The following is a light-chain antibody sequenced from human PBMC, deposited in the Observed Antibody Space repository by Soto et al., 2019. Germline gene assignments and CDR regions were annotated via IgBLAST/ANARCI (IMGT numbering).Light chain of an antibody. CDR3: ATRDDGLSGDWV. CDR1: SSNMGRKY. J-gene: IGLJ3*02. V-gene: IGLV1-47*01. Sequence: QSVLTQPPSVSGTPGQRVTISCSGISSNMGRKYVYWYQQFPGTAPKLLIYRNDQRPSGVPDRFSGSRSDTSASLAISGLRSEDETDYYCATRDDGLSGDWVFGGGTKLTVL. CDR2: RND.